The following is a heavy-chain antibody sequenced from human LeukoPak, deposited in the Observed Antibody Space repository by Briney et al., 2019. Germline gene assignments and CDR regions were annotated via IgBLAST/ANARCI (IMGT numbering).Heavy chain of an antibody. CDR3: ARDKGYCSSTSCSFDY. Sequence: PGGSLRLSCAASGFTFDDYAMHWVRQAPGKGLEWVSGISWNSGSMDYADSVKGRFTISRDNAKNSLYLQMNSLRAEDTAVYYCARDKGYCSSTSCSFDYWGQGTLVTVSS. J-gene: IGHJ4*02. V-gene: IGHV3-9*01. CDR2: ISWNSGSM. D-gene: IGHD2-2*01. CDR1: GFTFDDYA.